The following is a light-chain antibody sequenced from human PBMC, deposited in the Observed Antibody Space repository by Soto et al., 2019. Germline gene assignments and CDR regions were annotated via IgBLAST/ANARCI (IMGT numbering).Light chain of an antibody. J-gene: IGKJ2*01. Sequence: DVVMTQSPLSLPVTLGQPASISCRSSQSLAYSDGNTYLNWFQQRPGQSPRRLIYKVSNRDSGVPDRFSGSGLCTDFTLKISRVEAEDVGVYYCMQGTHWPPYTFGQGTKLEIK. CDR3: MQGTHWPPYT. CDR1: QSLAYSDGNTY. CDR2: KVS. V-gene: IGKV2-30*01.